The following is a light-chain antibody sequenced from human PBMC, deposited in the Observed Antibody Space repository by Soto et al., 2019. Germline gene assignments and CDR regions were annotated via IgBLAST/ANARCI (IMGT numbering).Light chain of an antibody. J-gene: IGKJ1*01. CDR1: QSVSSSY. Sequence: DIVLTQSPGTLSLSPGERATLSCRASQSVSSSYLAWYQQKPGQAPRLLIYGASSRATGIPDRFSGSGSGTDCTLTISSLQSEDVAVYYCQQYNDWPPTLGQGTKVDIK. V-gene: IGKV3-20*01. CDR2: GAS. CDR3: QQYNDWPPT.